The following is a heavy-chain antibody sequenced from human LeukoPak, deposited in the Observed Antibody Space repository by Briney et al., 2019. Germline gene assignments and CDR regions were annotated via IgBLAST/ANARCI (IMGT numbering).Heavy chain of an antibody. CDR1: GFTFSSYG. Sequence: GGSLRLSCAASGFTFSSYGMHWVRQAPGKGLEWVAVISYDGSNKYYADSVKGRFTISRENSKNRLYLQMNSLRAEDTAVYYCARKTDSGGQGDYWGPGTLVTVSS. D-gene: IGHD3-22*01. V-gene: IGHV3-30*13. CDR3: ARKTDSGGQGDY. J-gene: IGHJ4*02. CDR2: ISYDGSNK.